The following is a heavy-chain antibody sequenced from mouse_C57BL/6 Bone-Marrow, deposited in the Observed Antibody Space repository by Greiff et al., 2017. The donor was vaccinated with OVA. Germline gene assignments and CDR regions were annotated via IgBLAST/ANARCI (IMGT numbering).Heavy chain of an antibody. D-gene: IGHD1-1*01. Sequence: QVQLQQSGAELARPGASVKLSCKASGYTFTSYGIRWVKQRTGQGLEWIGEIYPRSGNTNYNEKFKGKATLTADTSSRTAYMELRSLTSEDSAVYCSHYGSSPYAMDDWGQGTSVTVSS. CDR2: IYPRSGNT. CDR3: HYGSSPYAMDD. J-gene: IGHJ4*01. CDR1: GYTFTSYG. V-gene: IGHV1-81*01.